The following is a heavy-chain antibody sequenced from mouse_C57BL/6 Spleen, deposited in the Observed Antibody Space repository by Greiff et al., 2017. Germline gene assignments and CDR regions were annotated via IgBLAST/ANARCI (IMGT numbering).Heavy chain of an antibody. J-gene: IGHJ1*03. CDR2: IRLKSGNYAS. CDR1: GFTFSNYW. V-gene: IGHV6-3*01. Sequence: EVQLLESGGGLVQPGGSMKLSCVASGFTFSNYWMNWVSQSPEKGLEWVANIRLKSGNYASHYAESVKGRFTISRDDSNSSVYLQMNNLKAEDTGIYYCTRDDPDWYFDVWGTGTTVTVSS. D-gene: IGHD2-14*01. CDR3: TRDDPDWYFDV.